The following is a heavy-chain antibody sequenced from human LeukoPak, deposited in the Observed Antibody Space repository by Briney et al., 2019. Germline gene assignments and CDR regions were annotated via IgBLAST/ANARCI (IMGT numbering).Heavy chain of an antibody. CDR1: GFTFSSYA. V-gene: IGHV3-30-3*02. CDR2: ISYDGSNK. CDR3: AKNAGTSFTVHAFDI. Sequence: PGGSLRLSCAASGFTFSSYAMHWVRQAPGKGLEWVAVISYDGSNKYYADSVKGRFTISRDNSKNTLYLQMNSLRAEDTAVYYCAKNAGTSFTVHAFDIWGQGTMVTVSS. D-gene: IGHD3-10*01. J-gene: IGHJ3*02.